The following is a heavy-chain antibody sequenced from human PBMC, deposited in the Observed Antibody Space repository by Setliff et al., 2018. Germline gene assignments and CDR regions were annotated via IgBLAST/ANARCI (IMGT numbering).Heavy chain of an antibody. V-gene: IGHV4-34*01. CDR3: ARLGGVGATILNYFDY. D-gene: IGHD1-26*01. CDR2: INHSGST. J-gene: IGHJ4*02. Sequence: SLTCAVYGGSFSTYYWIWIRQPPGKGLEWIGEINHSGSTNYNPSLKSRVTISVDTSKNQFSLKLSSVTAADTAVYYCARLGGVGATILNYFDYWGQGTLVTVSS. CDR1: GGSFSTYY.